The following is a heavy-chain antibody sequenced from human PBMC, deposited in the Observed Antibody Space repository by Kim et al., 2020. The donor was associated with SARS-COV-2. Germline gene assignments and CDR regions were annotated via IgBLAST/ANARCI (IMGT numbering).Heavy chain of an antibody. D-gene: IGHD3-22*01. Sequence: GGSLRLSCAASGFTFSSYGMHWVRQAPGKGLEWVAVIWYDGSNKYYADSVKGRFTISRDNSKNTLYLQMNSLRAEDTAVYYCARSTYYYDSSGYYFDYWGQGTLVTVSS. V-gene: IGHV3-33*01. J-gene: IGHJ4*02. CDR3: ARSTYYYDSSGYYFDY. CDR2: IWYDGSNK. CDR1: GFTFSSYG.